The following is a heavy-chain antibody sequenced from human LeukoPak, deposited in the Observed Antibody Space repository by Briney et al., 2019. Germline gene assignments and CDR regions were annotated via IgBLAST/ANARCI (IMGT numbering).Heavy chain of an antibody. J-gene: IGHJ4*02. Sequence: SETLSLTCTVSGGSISSSSYYWGWIRQPPGRGLEWIGSIYYSGSTYYNPSLKSRVTISVDTSKNQFSLKLSSVTAADTAVYYCARSIAVAYYYFDYWGQGTPVTVSS. CDR3: ARSIAVAYYYFDY. V-gene: IGHV4-39*01. CDR2: IYYSGST. CDR1: GGSISSSSYY. D-gene: IGHD6-19*01.